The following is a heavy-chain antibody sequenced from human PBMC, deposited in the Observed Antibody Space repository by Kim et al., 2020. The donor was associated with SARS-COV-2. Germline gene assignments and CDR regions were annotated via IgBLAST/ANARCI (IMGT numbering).Heavy chain of an antibody. J-gene: IGHJ3*02. CDR1: GFTFSSYS. V-gene: IGHV3-21*01. Sequence: GGSLRLSCAASGFTFSSYSMNWVRQAPGKGLEWVSSISSSSSYMYYADSVKGRFTISRDNAKNSLYLQMNSLRAEDTAVYYCAREVGSYDSSGPGGAFDIWGQGTMVTVSS. CDR2: ISSSSSYM. CDR3: AREVGSYDSSGPGGAFDI. D-gene: IGHD3-22*01.